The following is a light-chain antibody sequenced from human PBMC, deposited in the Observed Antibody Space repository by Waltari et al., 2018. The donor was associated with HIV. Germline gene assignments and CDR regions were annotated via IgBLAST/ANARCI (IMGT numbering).Light chain of an antibody. J-gene: IGLJ3*02. Sequence: QSALTQPASVSGSPGQSITISCTGTSTDDGSYNLVSWYQQHPGKAPKLMIYEIPNRPSGSSIRVSRPRTRNTASLTISGLQADDEAEYYCFSYAGSPRVFGGGTKLTVL. CDR1: STDDGSYNL. CDR3: FSYAGSPRV. V-gene: IGLV2-23*02. CDR2: EIP.